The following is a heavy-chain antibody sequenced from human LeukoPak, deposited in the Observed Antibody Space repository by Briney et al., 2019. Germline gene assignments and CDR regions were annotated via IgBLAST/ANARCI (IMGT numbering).Heavy chain of an antibody. CDR1: GFTVSSNY. J-gene: IGHJ4*02. D-gene: IGHD5-24*01. Sequence: QPGGSLRLSCAASGFTVSSNYMSCVRQAPGKGLEWVSVIYSGGSTYYADSVKGRFTISRDDCKNTLYLQMNSLRAEDTAVYYCARGAGYNYPVGYWGQGTLVTVSS. CDR2: IYSGGST. CDR3: ARGAGYNYPVGY. V-gene: IGHV3-66*02.